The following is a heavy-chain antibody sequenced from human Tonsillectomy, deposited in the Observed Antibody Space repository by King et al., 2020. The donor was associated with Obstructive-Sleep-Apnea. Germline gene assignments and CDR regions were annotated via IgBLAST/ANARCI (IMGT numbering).Heavy chain of an antibody. D-gene: IGHD1-14*01. CDR1: GYTFTNYY. Sequence: VQLVESGAEVKKPGATVKVFCKASGYTFTNYYISWVRQAPGQGLEWMGSISGDNGNRKHTEKLQDRVTMTTDTSTNTAYLELRSLRVDDTAFYYCVRGMSAPDFWGQGTLVTVSS. CDR3: VRGMSAPDF. J-gene: IGHJ4*02. CDR2: ISGDNGNR. V-gene: IGHV1-18*04.